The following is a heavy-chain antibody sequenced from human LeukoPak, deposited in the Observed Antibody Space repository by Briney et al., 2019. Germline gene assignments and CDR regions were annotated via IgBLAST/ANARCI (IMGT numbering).Heavy chain of an antibody. J-gene: IGHJ4*02. CDR2: INQAGSEK. CDR3: VRSLERFGTRDY. CDR1: EFIFGAYW. V-gene: IGHV3-7*01. Sequence: GGSLRLSCAASEFIFGAYWMTWVCQAPGKGLEWVANINQAGSEKYYMDSVKGRFTISRDNAKKSLFLQMNSLTAEDTGLYYCVRSLERFGTRDYWGQGTLVTVSS. D-gene: IGHD3-10*01.